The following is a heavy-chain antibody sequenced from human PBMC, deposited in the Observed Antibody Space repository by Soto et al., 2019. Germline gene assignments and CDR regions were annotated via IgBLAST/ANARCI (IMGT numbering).Heavy chain of an antibody. D-gene: IGHD3-3*01. CDR2: IYWDDDK. CDR1: GFSLSTSGVG. CDR3: AHRPVTIFGVVTDAFDI. J-gene: IGHJ3*02. Sequence: QITLKESGPTLVKPTQTLTLTCTFSGFSLSTSGVGVGWIRQPPGKALEWLALIYWDDDKRYSPSLKSRLTITKXXSXNXXVLTMTNMDPVDTATYYCAHRPVTIFGVVTDAFDIWGQGTMVTVSS. V-gene: IGHV2-5*02.